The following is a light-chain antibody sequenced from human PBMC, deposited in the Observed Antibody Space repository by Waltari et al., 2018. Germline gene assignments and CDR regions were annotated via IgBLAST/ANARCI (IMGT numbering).Light chain of an antibody. Sequence: SALTQPASVSGSPGQSITIPCTGTSSDVGNYHVVCWYQQHPGKAPKLMISAGSKRPSGVSNRFSGSKSGNTASLTISGLQAEDEADYYCCSYAGSSTYVFGTGTKVTVL. CDR2: AGS. CDR3: CSYAGSSTYV. CDR1: SSDVGNYHV. J-gene: IGLJ1*01. V-gene: IGLV2-23*01.